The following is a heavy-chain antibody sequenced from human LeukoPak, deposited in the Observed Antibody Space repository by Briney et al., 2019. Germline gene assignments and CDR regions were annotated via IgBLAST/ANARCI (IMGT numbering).Heavy chain of an antibody. CDR3: ARSFLSIAAAATDY. V-gene: IGHV3-21*01. J-gene: IGHJ4*02. CDR2: IGSSSRYI. D-gene: IGHD6-13*01. CDR1: GFTFSSYS. Sequence: PGGSLRLSCAASGFTFSSYSMNWVRQAPGKGLEWVSSIGSSSRYIYYADSVKGRFTISRDNAKNSLYLQMNSLRAEDTAVYYCARSFLSIAAAATDYWGQGTLVTVSS.